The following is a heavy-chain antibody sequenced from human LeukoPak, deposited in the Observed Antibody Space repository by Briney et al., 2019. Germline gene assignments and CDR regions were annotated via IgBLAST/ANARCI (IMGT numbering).Heavy chain of an antibody. V-gene: IGHV3-23*01. Sequence: GGSLRLSCAASGFAFSNFAMSWVRQAPGKGLEWVSAMSGSGYYTYYVESVKGRFTISRDNSKNTLYLHMNSLRADDTAVYYCAKMEGQRLYDYCMDVWGRGTTATVSS. CDR1: GFAFSNFA. J-gene: IGHJ6*03. CDR3: AKMEGQRLYDYCMDV. CDR2: MSGSGYYT. D-gene: IGHD3-3*01.